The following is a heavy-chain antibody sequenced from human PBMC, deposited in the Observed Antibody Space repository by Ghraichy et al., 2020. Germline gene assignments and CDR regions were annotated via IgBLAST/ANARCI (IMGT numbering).Heavy chain of an antibody. D-gene: IGHD1-26*01. V-gene: IGHV2-5*01. CDR1: GFSLSTSGVG. CDR2: IYWNDDK. Sequence: SGPTLVKPTQTLTLTCTFSGFSLSTSGVGVGWIRQPPGKALEWLALIYWNDDKRYSPSLKSRLTITKDTSKNQVVLTMTNMDPVDTATYYCAHSLIVGATDGWFDPWGQGTLVTVSS. J-gene: IGHJ5*02. CDR3: AHSLIVGATDGWFDP.